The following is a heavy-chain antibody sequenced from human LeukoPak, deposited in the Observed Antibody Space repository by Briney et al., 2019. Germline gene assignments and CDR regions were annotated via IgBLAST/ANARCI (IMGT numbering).Heavy chain of an antibody. CDR1: GGTFSSYA. Sequence: SVKVSCKASGGTFSSYAISWVRQAPRQGLEWMGRIIPILGIANYAQKFQGRVTITADKSTSTAYMELSSLRSEDTAVYYCARAPPPYSSSDYWGQGTLVTVSS. J-gene: IGHJ4*02. CDR2: IIPILGIA. D-gene: IGHD6-6*01. CDR3: ARAPPPYSSSDY. V-gene: IGHV1-69*04.